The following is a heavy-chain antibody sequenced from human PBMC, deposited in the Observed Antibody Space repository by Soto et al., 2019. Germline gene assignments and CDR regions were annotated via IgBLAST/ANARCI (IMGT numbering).Heavy chain of an antibody. CDR2: ISAYNGNT. D-gene: IGHD2-21*01. V-gene: IGHV1-18*01. CDR1: GYTFAIYG. CDR3: ARDLVSVMPLYNSSQYDY. Sequence: ASLKVSCKASGYTFAIYGISWVRQAPGQGLEWMGWISAYNGNTNYAQKLQGRVTMTTDTSTSTAYMELRSLRSDDTAVYYCARDLVSVMPLYNSSQYDYWGQGTVVT. J-gene: IGHJ4*02.